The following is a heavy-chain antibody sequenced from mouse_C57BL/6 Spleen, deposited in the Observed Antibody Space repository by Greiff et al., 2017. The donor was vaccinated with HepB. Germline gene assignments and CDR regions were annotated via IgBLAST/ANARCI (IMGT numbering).Heavy chain of an antibody. D-gene: IGHD1-1*02. CDR2: INPSSGYT. CDR1: GYTFTSYT. CDR3: AGGDGDWYFDV. V-gene: IGHV1-4*01. Sequence: VQLQHSGAELARPGASVKMSCKASGYTFTSYTMHWVKQRPGQGLEWIGYINPSSGYTKYNQKFKDKATLTADKSSSTAYMQLSSLTSEDSAVYYCAGGDGDWYFDVWGTGTTVTVSS. J-gene: IGHJ1*03.